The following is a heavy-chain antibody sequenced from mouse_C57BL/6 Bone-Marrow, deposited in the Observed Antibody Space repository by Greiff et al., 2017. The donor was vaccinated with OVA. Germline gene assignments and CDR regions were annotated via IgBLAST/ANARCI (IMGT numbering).Heavy chain of an antibody. CDR3: ARVGLYDGYLYYAMDY. Sequence: VQLQESGPGLVQPSQSLSITCTVSGFSLTSYGVHWVRQSPGKGLEWLGVIWSGGSTDYNAAFISRLSISKDNSKSQVFFKMNSRQADDTAIYYCARVGLYDGYLYYAMDYWGQGTSVTVSS. D-gene: IGHD2-3*01. CDR1: GFSLTSYG. V-gene: IGHV2-2*01. CDR2: IWSGGST. J-gene: IGHJ4*01.